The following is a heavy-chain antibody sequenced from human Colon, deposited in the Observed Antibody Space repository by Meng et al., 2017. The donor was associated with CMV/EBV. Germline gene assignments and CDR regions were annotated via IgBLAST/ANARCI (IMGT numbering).Heavy chain of an antibody. CDR1: GYTFTGHY. CDR2: INPNSGGT. J-gene: IGHJ5*02. D-gene: IGHD2-21*01. V-gene: IGHV1-2*02. Sequence: ASVKVSCKASGYTFTGHYMHWVRQAPGQGLEWMGWINPNSGGTNYAQKFQGRVTMTRDTSISTAYMELSRLRSDDTAVYYCARGSHYCGGDCYSFSDWFDPWGQGTLVTVSS. CDR3: ARGSHYCGGDCYSFSDWFDP.